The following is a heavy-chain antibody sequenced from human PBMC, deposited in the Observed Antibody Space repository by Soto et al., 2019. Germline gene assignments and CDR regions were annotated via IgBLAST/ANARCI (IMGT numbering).Heavy chain of an antibody. CDR1: GDSVSSPYY. Sequence: QVQLQESGPGLVKPSGTLSLTCAVSGDSVSSPYYWCWVRQPPGKGLEWIGEVFHTGTTSYNPSLRSRVTISMDKSNNRFSLDLSYVTAADTAVYYCARSAGWYAVHSWGPGTLVIVSS. V-gene: IGHV4-4*02. J-gene: IGHJ4*02. D-gene: IGHD6-19*01. CDR2: VFHTGTT. CDR3: ARSAGWYAVHS.